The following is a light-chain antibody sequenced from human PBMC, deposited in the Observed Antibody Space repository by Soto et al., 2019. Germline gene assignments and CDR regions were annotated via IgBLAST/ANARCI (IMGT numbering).Light chain of an antibody. CDR2: DVS. V-gene: IGKV1-33*01. Sequence: DIQMTQSPSSLSASVGDRVTITCQASQDIRNYLNWYQQKPGKAPKLLIYDVSNLGTGVPARFSGSGSGTDFTLTISSLQPEDTATYYCQQYENFPFTFGPGTKVDIK. J-gene: IGKJ3*01. CDR3: QQYENFPFT. CDR1: QDIRNY.